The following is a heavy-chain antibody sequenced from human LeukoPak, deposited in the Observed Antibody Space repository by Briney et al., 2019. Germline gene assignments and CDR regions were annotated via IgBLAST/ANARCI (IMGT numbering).Heavy chain of an antibody. V-gene: IGHV1-8*03. CDR2: MNPNSGNT. J-gene: IGHJ6*03. CDR1: GYTFTSYD. Sequence: ASVKVSCKASGYTFTSYDINWVRQATGQGLEWMGWMNPNSGNTGYAQKFQGRVTITRNTSVSTAYMELSSLRSEDTAVYYCAGRRLIRRVAPAYYYYYYYMDVWGKGTTVTVSS. D-gene: IGHD2-2*01. CDR3: AGRRLIRRVAPAYYYYYYYMDV.